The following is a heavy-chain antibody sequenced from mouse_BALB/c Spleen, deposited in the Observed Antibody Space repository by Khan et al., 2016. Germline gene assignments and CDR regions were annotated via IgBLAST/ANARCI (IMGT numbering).Heavy chain of an antibody. V-gene: IGHV5-12-2*01. CDR2: ISNGGGST. J-gene: IGHJ2*01. CDR1: GFTFSSYT. D-gene: IGHD3-1*01. CDR3: ARERRARADGYFDY. Sequence: EVELVESGGGLVQPGGSLKLSCAASGFTFSSYTMSWVRQTPEKRLEWVASISNGGGSTYYPDTVKGRFTISRDNAKNTLYLQMSSLKSEDTAMYYCARERRARADGYFDYWGQGTTLTVSS.